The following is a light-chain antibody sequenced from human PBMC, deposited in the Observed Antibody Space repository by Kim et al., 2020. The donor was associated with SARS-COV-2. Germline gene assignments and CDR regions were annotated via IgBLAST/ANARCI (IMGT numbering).Light chain of an antibody. CDR3: QSYDSSTPVV. CDR2: GDT. V-gene: IGLV6-57*01. Sequence: KTVTSTCTRSRGSIASNDVQWYQQRPGRCHTTVIYGDTKRPSGVAERFSGSIDSASNSASLTISGLKTEDEADYYCQSYDSSTPVVFGGGPQRIV. CDR1: RGSIASND. J-gene: IGLJ2*01.